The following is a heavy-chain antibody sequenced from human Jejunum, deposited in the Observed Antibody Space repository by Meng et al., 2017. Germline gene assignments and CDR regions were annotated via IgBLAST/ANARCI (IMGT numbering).Heavy chain of an antibody. CDR2: VST. CDR3: ARDHMGSLDY. J-gene: IGHJ4*02. D-gene: IGHD1-26*01. Sequence: LLASGPRLGRPSATPSLNCTFSGGSVSPAGYLWGWIPQPPGKGMEWIWYVSTNYNPSLKSRVTISLDTSRNQFSLSLSSVTAADTAVYYCARDHMGSLDYWGQGILVTVSS. CDR1: GGSVSPAGYL. V-gene: IGHV4-61*08.